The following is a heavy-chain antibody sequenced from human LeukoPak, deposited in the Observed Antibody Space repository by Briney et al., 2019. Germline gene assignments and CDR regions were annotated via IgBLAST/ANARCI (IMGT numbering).Heavy chain of an antibody. CDR2: ILYDGSNK. CDR3: ARDANYYGSGSYAF. D-gene: IGHD3-10*01. J-gene: IGHJ4*02. V-gene: IGHV3-30-3*01. CDR1: GFTFSNYA. Sequence: PGRSLRLSCAASGFTFSNYAMHWVRQAPGKGLQWVAFILYDGSNKNYADSVKGRITVSRDNSKDTMYLQMNSLRAEDTAVYYCARDANYYGSGSYAFWGQGTLVTVSS.